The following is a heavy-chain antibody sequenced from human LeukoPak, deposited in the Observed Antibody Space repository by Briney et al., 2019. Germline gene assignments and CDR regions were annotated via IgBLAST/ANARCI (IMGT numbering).Heavy chain of an antibody. CDR3: ARASVVVTAIPDY. Sequence: GGSLRLSCAASGFTFSSYSMNWVRQAPGKGLEWVSSISSSSSYIYYADSVKGRFTISRDNAKNSLHLQMNSLKAEDTAVYYCARASVVVTAIPDYWGQGTLVTVSS. D-gene: IGHD2-21*02. CDR1: GFTFSSYS. J-gene: IGHJ4*02. CDR2: ISSSSSYI. V-gene: IGHV3-21*01.